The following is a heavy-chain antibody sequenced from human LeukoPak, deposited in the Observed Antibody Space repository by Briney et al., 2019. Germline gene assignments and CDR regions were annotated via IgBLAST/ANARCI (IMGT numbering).Heavy chain of an antibody. V-gene: IGHV4-30-2*01. CDR3: AGSSGWYPTADY. CDR2: IYHSGST. Sequence: SETLSLTCAVSGGSISSGGYSWSWIRQPPGKGLEWIGYIYHSGSTYYNSSLKSRVTISVDRSKNQFSLKLSSVAAADTAVYYCAGSSGWYPTADYWGQGTLVTVSS. D-gene: IGHD6-19*01. J-gene: IGHJ4*02. CDR1: GGSISSGGYS.